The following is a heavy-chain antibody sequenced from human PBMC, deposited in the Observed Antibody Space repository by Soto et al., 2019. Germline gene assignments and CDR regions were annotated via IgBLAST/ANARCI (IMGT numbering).Heavy chain of an antibody. D-gene: IGHD3-3*01. Sequence: QVQLQESGPGLVKPSETLSLTCTVSGGSVSSGSYYWSWIRQPPGKGLEWIGYIYYSGSTNYNPSLKSRVTISVDTSKNQFSLKLSSVTAADTAVYYCAREAIFGVVRGWGQGTLVTVSS. V-gene: IGHV4-61*01. CDR1: GGSVSSGSYY. J-gene: IGHJ4*02. CDR2: IYYSGST. CDR3: AREAIFGVVRG.